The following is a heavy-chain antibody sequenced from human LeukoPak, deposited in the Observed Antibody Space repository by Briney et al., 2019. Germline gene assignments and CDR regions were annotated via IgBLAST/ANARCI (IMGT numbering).Heavy chain of an antibody. D-gene: IGHD3-22*01. V-gene: IGHV4-59*01. CDR2: IYYSGST. CDR1: GGSISGYY. CDR3: AREYYYDSSGGVVAFDI. Sequence: SETLSLTCTVSGGSISGYYWSWIGQPPGKRLKWIGYIYYSGSTNYNPSLKSRVTISVDTSKNQFSLKLSSVTAADTAVYYCAREYYYDSSGGVVAFDIWGQGTMVTVSS. J-gene: IGHJ3*02.